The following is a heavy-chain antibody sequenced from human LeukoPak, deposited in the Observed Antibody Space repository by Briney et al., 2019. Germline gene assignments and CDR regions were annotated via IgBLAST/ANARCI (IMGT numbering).Heavy chain of an antibody. Sequence: GXSLRLSCAASGFTFSSYGMHWVRQAPGKGLEWVAFMRYDGSSKYYADSVKGRFTISRDNYKNTLYMQMNSLRAEDTAVYYCANDRALSCGSTSCSLPVDYWGQGTLVTVSS. V-gene: IGHV3-30*02. CDR2: MRYDGSSK. CDR1: GFTFSSYG. J-gene: IGHJ4*02. D-gene: IGHD2-2*01. CDR3: ANDRALSCGSTSCSLPVDY.